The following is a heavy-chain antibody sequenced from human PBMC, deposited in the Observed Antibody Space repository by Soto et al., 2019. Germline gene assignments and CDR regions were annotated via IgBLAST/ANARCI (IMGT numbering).Heavy chain of an antibody. CDR2: ISCCGGST. D-gene: IGHD6-19*01. Sequence: CLRLSCAASGFNFKKFAMGWVRQAPGEGLEWVSGISCCGGSTFYADSVKGRFSLARDDSKNTLSLQLNSLRVEDTAHYYCAKADGEQWLIPHLDNWGQGTQVTVSS. CDR3: AKADGEQWLIPHLDN. J-gene: IGHJ1*01. V-gene: IGHV3-23*01. CDR1: GFNFKKFA.